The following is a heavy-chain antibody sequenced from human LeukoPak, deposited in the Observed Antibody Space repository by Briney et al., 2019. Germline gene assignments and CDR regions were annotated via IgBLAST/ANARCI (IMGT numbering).Heavy chain of an antibody. CDR2: IYSGGST. CDR1: GFTVSSNY. Sequence: GGSLRLSCAASGFTVSSNYMSWVRQAPGKGLEWVSVIYSGGSTYYADSVKGRFTISRDNSKNTLYLQMNSLRAEDTAVYYCAKDHPRGYSYTFDYWGQGTLVTVSS. CDR3: AKDHPRGYSYTFDY. D-gene: IGHD5-18*01. J-gene: IGHJ4*02. V-gene: IGHV3-66*01.